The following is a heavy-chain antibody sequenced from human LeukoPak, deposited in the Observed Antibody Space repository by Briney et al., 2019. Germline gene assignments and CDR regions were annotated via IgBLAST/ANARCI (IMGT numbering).Heavy chain of an antibody. CDR2: IYHSRNT. CDR3: ARVEWGSVAALDDWYFDL. J-gene: IGHJ2*01. CDR1: DFSISNPYY. D-gene: IGHD6-6*01. V-gene: IGHV4-38-2*01. Sequence: PSETLSLTCAVSDFSISNPYYWGWVRQPPGKGLEWIDNIYHSRNTYYNPSLKSRVTISVDTSKNQFSLRLNSVTAADTAVYYCARVEWGSVAALDDWYFDLWGRGTLVAVSS.